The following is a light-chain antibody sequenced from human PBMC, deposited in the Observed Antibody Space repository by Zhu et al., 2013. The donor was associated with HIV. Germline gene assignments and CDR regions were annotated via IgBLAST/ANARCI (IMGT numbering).Light chain of an antibody. CDR1: QGISSY. J-gene: IGKJ4*01. Sequence: AIRMTQSPSSFSASTGDRVTITCRASQGISSYLAWYQQKAGKGPKLLIYSASTLESGVPSRFSGGGSGTDFTLTISSLQPEDFATYYCQHFNSYPLTFGGGTKVEIK. CDR3: QHFNSYPLT. V-gene: IGKV1-8*01. CDR2: SAS.